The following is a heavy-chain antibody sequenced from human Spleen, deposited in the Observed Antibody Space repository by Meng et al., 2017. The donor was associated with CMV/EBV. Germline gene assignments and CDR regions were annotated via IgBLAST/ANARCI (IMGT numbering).Heavy chain of an antibody. CDR1: GFTFNSHG. Sequence: GESLKISCAASGFTFNSHGMNWVRQAPGKGLEWLAVIWYDGSKKYYADSVKGRFTISRDISKNTLFLQMDSLRAEDTAVYYCAKCFQSGASYYYGMDVWGQGTTVTVSS. CDR2: IWYDGSKK. D-gene: IGHD2-15*01. V-gene: IGHV3-33*06. CDR3: AKCFQSGASYYYGMDV. J-gene: IGHJ6*02.